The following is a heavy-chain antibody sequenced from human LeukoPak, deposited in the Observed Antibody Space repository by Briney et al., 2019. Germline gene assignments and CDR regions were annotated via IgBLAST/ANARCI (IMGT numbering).Heavy chain of an antibody. Sequence: ASVKVSCKASGYTFTGYYMHWVRQAPGQGLEWMGWINPNSGGTNYAQKFQGWVTMTRDTSISTAYMELSRLRSDDTAVYYCARSGGYYSNWFDPWGQETLVTVSS. V-gene: IGHV1-2*04. CDR3: ARSGGYYSNWFDP. D-gene: IGHD3-22*01. CDR2: INPNSGGT. J-gene: IGHJ5*02. CDR1: GYTFTGYY.